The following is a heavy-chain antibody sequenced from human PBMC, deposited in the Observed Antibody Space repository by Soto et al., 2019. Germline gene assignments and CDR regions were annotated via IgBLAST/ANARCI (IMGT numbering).Heavy chain of an antibody. V-gene: IGHV3-66*01. CDR2: IYSGGST. J-gene: IGHJ3*02. D-gene: IGHD2-15*01. Sequence: EVQLVESGGGLVQPGGSLRLSCAASGFTVSSNYMSWVRQAPGKGLEWVSVIYSGGSTYYEDSVKGRFTISRDNSKNTRYLQMNSLRADDTAVYYCARDPGYCSGGSCYSDAFDIWGQGTMVTVSS. CDR3: ARDPGYCSGGSCYSDAFDI. CDR1: GFTVSSNY.